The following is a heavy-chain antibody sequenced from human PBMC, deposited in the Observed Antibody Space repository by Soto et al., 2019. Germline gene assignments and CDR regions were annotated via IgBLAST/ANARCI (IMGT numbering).Heavy chain of an antibody. D-gene: IGHD5-18*01. CDR3: ARSKPQPNYYGMDV. Sequence: EVQLVESGGGLVKPGESLRLSCAASGFTFSTYSMSWVRQAPGKGLEWVSSISSSSDYIFYSDSVKGRFTVSRDNAKNSLYLQMSSLRAEDTAVYYCARSKPQPNYYGMDVWGQGTTVTVSS. CDR1: GFTFSTYS. V-gene: IGHV3-21*01. CDR2: ISSSSDYI. J-gene: IGHJ6*02.